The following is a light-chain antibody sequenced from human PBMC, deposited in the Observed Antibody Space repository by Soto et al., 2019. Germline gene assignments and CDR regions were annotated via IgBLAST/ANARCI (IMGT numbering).Light chain of an antibody. CDR3: QQYNNWPGT. CDR1: QSVSSY. CDR2: GAS. V-gene: IGKV3-15*01. Sequence: ETVLTQSPATLSLSPGERATLSCGASQSVSSYLAWYQQKPGQAPRLLIYGASNRATGIPARFSGSGSGTEFTLTIDSLQSEDFAIYFCQQYNNWPGTFGGGTKVDNK. J-gene: IGKJ4*01.